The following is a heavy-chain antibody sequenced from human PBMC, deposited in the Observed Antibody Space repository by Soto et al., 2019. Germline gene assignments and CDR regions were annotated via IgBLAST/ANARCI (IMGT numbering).Heavy chain of an antibody. CDR3: GRRDDFWNGYIDY. Sequence: ASVKVSCKASGYTFTSYGISWVRQAPGQGLEWMGWISAYNGKTNYAQKLQSRVTMTTDTSTGTAYMELRSLRSDDTAVYYCGRRDDFWNGYIDYWGQGIQVTVSS. V-gene: IGHV1-18*01. D-gene: IGHD3-3*01. J-gene: IGHJ4*02. CDR1: GYTFTSYG. CDR2: ISAYNGKT.